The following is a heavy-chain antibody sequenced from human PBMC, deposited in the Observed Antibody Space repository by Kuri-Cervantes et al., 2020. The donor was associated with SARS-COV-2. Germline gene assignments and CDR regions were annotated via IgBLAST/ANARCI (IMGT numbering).Heavy chain of an antibody. J-gene: IGHJ4*02. Sequence: GGSLRLSCAASGFTFSSYTMSWVRQAPGKGLEWVALISYDGSNIQYAHSVKGRFSISRDNSNNTVHLQMISLRHEDTAVYYCARDGSHDFWSAYWDYWGQGTLVTVSS. D-gene: IGHD3-3*01. V-gene: IGHV3-30-3*01. CDR1: GFTFSSYT. CDR2: ISYDGSNI. CDR3: ARDGSHDFWSAYWDY.